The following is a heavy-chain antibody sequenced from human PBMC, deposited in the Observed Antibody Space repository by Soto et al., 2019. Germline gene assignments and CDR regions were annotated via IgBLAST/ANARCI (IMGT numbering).Heavy chain of an antibody. J-gene: IGHJ4*02. CDR1: GFTFSDYY. CDR2: ISTSGSYT. V-gene: IGHV3-11*06. CDR3: ARDQLLWFGDLNYYFDY. Sequence: GSLRLSCAASGFTFSDYYMNWIRQAPGRGLEWVSYISTSGSYTNYADSVKGRFTISRDNARNSLYLQMNTLRAEDTAVYYCARDQLLWFGDLNYYFDYWGQGTQVTVSS. D-gene: IGHD3-10*01.